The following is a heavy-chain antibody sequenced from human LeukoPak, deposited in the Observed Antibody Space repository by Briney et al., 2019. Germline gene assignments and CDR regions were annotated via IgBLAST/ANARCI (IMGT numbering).Heavy chain of an antibody. CDR3: AREVNTYPSGNAFDI. Sequence: GGSLRLSCAASGFTFRSYAMNWVRQAPGKGLEWVSVIYSGGSTYYADSVKGRFTISRDNSKNTLYLQVNSLRAEDTAVYYCAREVNTYPSGNAFDIWGQGTMVTVSS. CDR1: GFTFRSYA. D-gene: IGHD3-22*01. CDR2: IYSGGST. J-gene: IGHJ3*02. V-gene: IGHV3-53*01.